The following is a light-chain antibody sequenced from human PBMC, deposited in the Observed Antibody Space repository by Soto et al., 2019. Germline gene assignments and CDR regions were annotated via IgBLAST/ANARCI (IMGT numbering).Light chain of an antibody. J-gene: IGLJ1*01. Sequence: QSALTQPASVSGSPGQSITISYTGTSSDVGGYDYVSWYQQLPGKAPKLLIYDVNNRPSGVSHRFSGSKSGNTASLTISGLQAEDEADYYCSSYTGSSTFVFGTGTKVTVL. CDR1: SSDVGGYDY. CDR3: SSYTGSSTFV. CDR2: DVN. V-gene: IGLV2-14*01.